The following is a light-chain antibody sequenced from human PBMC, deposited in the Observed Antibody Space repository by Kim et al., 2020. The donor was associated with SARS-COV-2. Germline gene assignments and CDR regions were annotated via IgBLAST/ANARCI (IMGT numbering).Light chain of an antibody. CDR3: LQDYNYPWT. CDR2: AAS. Sequence: SVGDRVTITCRARQGIRNDLGWYQQKPGKAPKHLIYAASSLQSGVPSRFSGSGSGTDFTLTISSLQPEDFATDYCLQDYNYPWTFGQGTKVEIK. V-gene: IGKV1-6*01. J-gene: IGKJ1*01. CDR1: QGIRND.